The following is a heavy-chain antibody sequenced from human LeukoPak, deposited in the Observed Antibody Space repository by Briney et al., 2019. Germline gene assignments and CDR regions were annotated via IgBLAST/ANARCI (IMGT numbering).Heavy chain of an antibody. CDR2: IIPIFGTA. CDR3: ARVKDPPYSSSGWSGAFDI. J-gene: IGHJ3*02. V-gene: IGHV1-69*13. CDR1: GGTFSSYA. Sequence: SVKVSCKASGGTFSSYAISWVRQAPGQGLEWMGGIIPIFGTANYAQKFQGRVTITADESTSTAYMELSSLRSEDTAVYYCARVKDPPYSSSGWSGAFDIWGQGTMVTVSS. D-gene: IGHD6-19*01.